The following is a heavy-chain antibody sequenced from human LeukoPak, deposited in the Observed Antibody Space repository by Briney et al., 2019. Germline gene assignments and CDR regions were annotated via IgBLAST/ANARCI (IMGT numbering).Heavy chain of an antibody. CDR3: AREGYARGAFDI. CDR2: IYSGGGT. J-gene: IGHJ3*02. CDR1: GFTFSDHA. V-gene: IGHV3-66*01. Sequence: GGSLRLSCAASGFTFSDHAMSWVRQAPGKGLEWVSVIYSGGGTYYADAVKGRFTISRDNSKNTLYLQMNSLRAEDTAVYYCAREGYARGAFDIWGQGTMVTVSS. D-gene: IGHD3-10*01.